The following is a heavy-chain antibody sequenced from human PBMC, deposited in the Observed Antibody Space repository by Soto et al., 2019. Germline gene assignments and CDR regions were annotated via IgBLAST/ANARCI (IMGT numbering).Heavy chain of an antibody. CDR1: GYTFTNSG. D-gene: IGHD3-22*01. V-gene: IGHV1-18*01. J-gene: IGHJ4*02. CDR3: ARALGPITTFDY. CDR2: ISPYNGDT. Sequence: ASVKVSCKASGYTFTNSGIGWVRQAPGQGLEWMGWISPYNGDTKYAHKFQGRATMTTDTSPSTAYMELRGLSSYVTAVYYCARALGPITTFDYWGQGALVSVSS.